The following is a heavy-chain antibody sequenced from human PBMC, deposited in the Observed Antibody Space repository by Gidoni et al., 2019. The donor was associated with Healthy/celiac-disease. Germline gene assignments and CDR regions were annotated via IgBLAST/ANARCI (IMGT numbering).Heavy chain of an antibody. CDR2: IYSGGST. CDR1: GFTVSSNY. D-gene: IGHD3-10*01. V-gene: IGHV3-53*02. CDR3: ARDIYGTGYFDY. Sequence: EVQLVETGGGLIQPGGSLRLSCAASGFTVSSNYMSWVRQAPGKGLEWGSVIYSGGSTYYADSVKGRFTISRDNSKNTLYLQMNSLRAEDTAVYYCARDIYGTGYFDYWGQGTLVTVSS. J-gene: IGHJ4*02.